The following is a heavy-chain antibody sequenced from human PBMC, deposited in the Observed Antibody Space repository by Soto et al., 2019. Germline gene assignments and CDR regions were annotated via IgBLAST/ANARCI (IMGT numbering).Heavy chain of an antibody. CDR2: IDPSDSYT. CDR1: GYSFTSYW. D-gene: IGHD6-6*01. V-gene: IGHV5-10-1*01. CDR3: AKRSIAARTDAFDI. J-gene: IGHJ3*02. Sequence: GSLKISCKGSGYSFTSYWISWVRQMPGKGLEWMGRIDPSDSYTNYSPSFQGHVTISADKSISTAYLQWSSLKASDTAMYYCAKRSIAARTDAFDIWGQGTMVTVSS.